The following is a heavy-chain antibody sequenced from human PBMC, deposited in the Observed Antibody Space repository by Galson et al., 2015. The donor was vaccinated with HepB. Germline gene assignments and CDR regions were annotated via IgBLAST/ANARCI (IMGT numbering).Heavy chain of an antibody. V-gene: IGHV4-59*08. J-gene: IGHJ6*02. CDR3: ARHYYGMDV. CDR2: TYYRGKT. Sequence: SETLSLTCTVSGGSITGYYWSWIRQPPGKGLEWIGYTYYRGKTNYNPSLGSRVTVSVDTSKNQFSLTLNSVTAADTAVYFCARHYYGMDVWGLGTTVTVSS. CDR1: GGSITGYY.